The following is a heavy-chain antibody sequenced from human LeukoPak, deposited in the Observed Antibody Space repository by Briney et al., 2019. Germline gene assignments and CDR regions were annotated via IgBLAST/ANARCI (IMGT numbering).Heavy chain of an antibody. J-gene: IGHJ4*02. CDR2: IRYDGSNK. V-gene: IGHV3-30*02. CDR1: GFAFSSYG. Sequence: PGGSLRLSCAASGFAFSSYGMHWVRQAPGKGLEWVAFIRYDGSNKYYADSVKGRFTISRDNSKNTLYLQMNSLRAEDTAMYYCAKEWNYYDSSGYLAYWGQGTLVTVSS. CDR3: AKEWNYYDSSGYLAY. D-gene: IGHD3-22*01.